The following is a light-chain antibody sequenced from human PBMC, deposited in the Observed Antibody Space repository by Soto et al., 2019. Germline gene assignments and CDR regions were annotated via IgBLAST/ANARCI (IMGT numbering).Light chain of an antibody. J-gene: IGKJ1*01. CDR1: QSVLYSSNNENY. Sequence: DIVMTQSPDSLAVSLGERATINCKSSQSVLYSSNNENYLAWFQHKPGQPPKLLIYCASTRATGIPARFSGSGSGTEFTLTISSLQSEDFAVYYCQQYNNWPLWTFGQGTKVDIK. V-gene: IGKV4-1*01. CDR2: CAS. CDR3: QQYNNWPLWT.